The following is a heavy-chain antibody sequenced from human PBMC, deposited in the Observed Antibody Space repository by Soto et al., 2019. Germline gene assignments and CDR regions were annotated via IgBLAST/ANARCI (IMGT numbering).Heavy chain of an antibody. CDR2: IYHSGST. CDR3: ANKAGTEDNWFDP. Sequence: TSETLSLTCAVSRSYISSSNWWSWDRQPPGKGLEWIGEIYHSGSTNYNPSLKSRVTISVDKSKNQFSLKLSSVTAADTAVYYCANKAGTEDNWFDPWGQGTQVTVSS. CDR1: RSYISSSNW. J-gene: IGHJ5*02. V-gene: IGHV4-4*02. D-gene: IGHD6-19*01.